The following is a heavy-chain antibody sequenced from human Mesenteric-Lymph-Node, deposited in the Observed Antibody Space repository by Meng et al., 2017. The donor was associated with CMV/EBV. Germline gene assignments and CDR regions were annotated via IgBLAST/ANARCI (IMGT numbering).Heavy chain of an antibody. V-gene: IGHV3-48*03. J-gene: IGHJ4*02. CDR1: GFTFSDYE. CDR2: ISSSTI. Sequence: GESLKISCAASGFTFSDYEMNWVRQAPGKGLEWVSYISSSTIYYADSMKGRFTTSRDNAKNSLYLQMNSLRAEDTAVYYCARGPLTAYDYWGQGTLVTSPQ. CDR3: ARGPLTAYDY. D-gene: IGHD5-18*01.